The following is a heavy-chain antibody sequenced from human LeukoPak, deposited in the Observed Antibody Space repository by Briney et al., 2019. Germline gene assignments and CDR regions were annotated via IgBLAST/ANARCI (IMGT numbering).Heavy chain of an antibody. J-gene: IGHJ4*02. D-gene: IGHD7-27*01. CDR1: GFTVSSNY. CDR3: ARDLTGDAYFDY. Sequence: GGSLRLSCVVSGFTVSSNYMSWVRQAPGRGLQWVSVLYSGGSTYYADSVKGRLTISRDNSKNTLYLQMNSLRAEDTAVYYCARDLTGDAYFDYWGQGTLVTVSS. CDR2: LYSGGST. V-gene: IGHV3-66*01.